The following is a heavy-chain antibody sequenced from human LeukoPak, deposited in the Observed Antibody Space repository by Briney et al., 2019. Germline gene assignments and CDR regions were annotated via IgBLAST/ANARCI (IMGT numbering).Heavy chain of an antibody. J-gene: IGHJ4*02. V-gene: IGHV3-23*01. CDR3: AKAGGSGDFDY. D-gene: IGHD6-19*01. CDR2: VSGSGGST. Sequence: EWVSAVSGSGGSTYYADSVKGRFTISRDNSKNTLYLQMNSLRAEDTAVYYCAKAGGSGDFDYWGQGTLVTVSS.